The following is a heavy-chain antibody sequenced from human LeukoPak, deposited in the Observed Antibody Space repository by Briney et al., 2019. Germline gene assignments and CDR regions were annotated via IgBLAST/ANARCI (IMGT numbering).Heavy chain of an antibody. D-gene: IGHD3-3*02. V-gene: IGHV4-59*01. CDR3: ARSSTGSYFDY. CDR2: MYYSGST. Sequence: SETLSLTCTVSGGSMSRYYWSWVRQPPGKGLEWIGYMYYSGSTKYNPSLKSRVTISVDTSKNQFSLKLSSVTAADTAVYYCARSSTGSYFDYWGQGTLVTVSS. CDR1: GGSMSRYY. J-gene: IGHJ4*02.